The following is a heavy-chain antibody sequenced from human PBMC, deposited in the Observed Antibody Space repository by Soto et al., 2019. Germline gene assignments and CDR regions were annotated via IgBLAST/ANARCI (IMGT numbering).Heavy chain of an antibody. CDR3: AKDRVGWYYDSSGTFDY. D-gene: IGHD3-22*01. V-gene: IGHV3-30*18. J-gene: IGHJ4*02. CDR1: GFTFSSYG. CDR2: ILYDGSNK. Sequence: GGSLRLSCAASGFTFSSYGMHWVRQAPGKGLEWVAVILYDGSNKYYADSVKGRFTISRDNSKNTQYLQMNSLRAEDTAVYYCAKDRVGWYYDSSGTFDYWGQGTLVTVSS.